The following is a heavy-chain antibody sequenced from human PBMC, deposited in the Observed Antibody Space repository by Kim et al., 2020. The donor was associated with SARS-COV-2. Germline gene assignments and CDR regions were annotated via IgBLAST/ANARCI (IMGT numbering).Heavy chain of an antibody. CDR2: IFSTGST. CDR3: ARAASWGYYGMDV. Sequence: SETLSLPCTVSGGSISTYYWTWIRQPPGKGLEWIGSIFSTGSTNHNPSLKSRVIMSVDTSKNQFSLRLSSVTPADTALYYCARAASWGYYGMDVLGQGTAVTFSS. V-gene: IGHV4-59*13. J-gene: IGHJ6*02. CDR1: GGSISTYY. D-gene: IGHD1-26*01.